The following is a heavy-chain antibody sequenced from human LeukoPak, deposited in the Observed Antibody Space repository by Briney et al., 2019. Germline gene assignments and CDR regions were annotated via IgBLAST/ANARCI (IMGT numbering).Heavy chain of an antibody. Sequence: SETLSLTCAVYGGSFSGYYWSWIRQPPGKWLEWIGEINHSGSTNYNPSLKSRVTISVDTSKNQFSLKLSSVTAADTAVYYCAKDHYDSSGYPFDYWGQGTLVTVSS. D-gene: IGHD3-22*01. V-gene: IGHV4-34*01. CDR2: INHSGST. J-gene: IGHJ4*02. CDR1: GGSFSGYY. CDR3: AKDHYDSSGYPFDY.